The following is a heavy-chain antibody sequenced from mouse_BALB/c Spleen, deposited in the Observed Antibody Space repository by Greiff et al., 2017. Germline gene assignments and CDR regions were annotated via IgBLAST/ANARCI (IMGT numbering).Heavy chain of an antibody. V-gene: IGHV5-6-5*01. J-gene: IGHJ2*01. CDR3: ARGGRGAYFDY. CDR2: ISSGGST. CDR1: GFTFSSYA. Sequence: DVQLQESGGGLVKPGGSLKLSCAASGFTFSSYAMSWVRQTPEKRLEWVASISSGGSTYYPDSVKGRFTISRDNARNILYLQMSSLRSEDTAMYYCARGGRGAYFDYWGQGTTLTVSS.